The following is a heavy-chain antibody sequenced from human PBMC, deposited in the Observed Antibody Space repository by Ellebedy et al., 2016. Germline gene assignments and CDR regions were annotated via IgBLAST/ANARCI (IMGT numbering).Heavy chain of an antibody. V-gene: IGHV1-2*02. CDR1: GYTFTGYY. CDR2: INPSSGGT. D-gene: IGHD2-15*01. J-gene: IGHJ4*02. CDR3: AREDLGYCSGGSCYTGALDY. Sequence: ASVKVSCKASGYTFTGYYMHWVRQAPGQGLEWMGWINPSSGGTNYAQKFQGRVTMTRDTSISTAYMELSRLRSDDTAVYYCAREDLGYCSGGSCYTGALDYWGQGTLVTVSS.